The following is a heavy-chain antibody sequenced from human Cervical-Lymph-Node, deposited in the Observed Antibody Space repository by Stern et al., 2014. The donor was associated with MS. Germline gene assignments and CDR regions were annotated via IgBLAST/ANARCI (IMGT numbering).Heavy chain of an antibody. J-gene: IGHJ6*02. CDR1: GFTFSPYW. Sequence: VQLVESGGGLLQPGGSLRLSCGASGFTFSPYWMHCVRQGPGKGLVWVSLINSGGSSTSYTYSVRGRFTISRDNAKNTVYLQMTSLRAEDTAVYYCARSSGASGDAMDVWGQGTTVTVSS. V-gene: IGHV3-74*02. D-gene: IGHD2-15*01. CDR2: INSGGSST. CDR3: ARSSGASGDAMDV.